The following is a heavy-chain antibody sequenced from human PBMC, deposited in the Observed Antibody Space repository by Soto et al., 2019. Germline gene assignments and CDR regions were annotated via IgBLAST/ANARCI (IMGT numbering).Heavy chain of an antibody. V-gene: IGHV4-39*01. CDR3: ARLWAGSALRYFDWLPYYFDY. CDR1: GGSISSYY. D-gene: IGHD3-9*01. Sequence: SETLSLTCTVSGGSISSYYWGWIRQPPGKGLEWIGSIYYSGSTYYNPSLKSRVTISVDTSKNQFSLKLSSVTAADTAVYYCARLWAGSALRYFDWLPYYFDYWGQGTLVTVSS. J-gene: IGHJ4*02. CDR2: IYYSGST.